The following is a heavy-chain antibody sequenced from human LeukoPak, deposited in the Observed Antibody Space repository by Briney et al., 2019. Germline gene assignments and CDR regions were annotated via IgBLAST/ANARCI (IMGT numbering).Heavy chain of an antibody. CDR3: AREDGYNRGPSFDY. CDR1: GGTFSSYA. J-gene: IGHJ4*02. CDR2: IIPIFGTA. V-gene: IGHV1-69*05. Sequence: SVKVSCKASGGTFSSYAISWVRQAPGQGLEWMGRIIPIFGTANYAQKFQVRVTITTDESTSTAYMELSSLRSEDTAVYYCAREDGYNRGPSFDYWGQGTLVTVSS. D-gene: IGHD5-24*01.